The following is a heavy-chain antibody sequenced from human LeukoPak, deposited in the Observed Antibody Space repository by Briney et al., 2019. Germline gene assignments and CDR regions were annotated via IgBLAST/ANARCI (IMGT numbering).Heavy chain of an antibody. V-gene: IGHV3-23*01. D-gene: IGHD3-3*01. CDR2: ISGSGGST. Sequence: GSLRLSCAASGVTFSSYAMSWVRQAPGKGLEWVSAISGSGGSTYYADSVKGRFTISRDNSKNTLYLQMNSLRAEDTAVYYCATDGVIIPSYFDYWGQGTLVTVSS. CDR3: ATDGVIIPSYFDY. J-gene: IGHJ4*02. CDR1: GVTFSSYA.